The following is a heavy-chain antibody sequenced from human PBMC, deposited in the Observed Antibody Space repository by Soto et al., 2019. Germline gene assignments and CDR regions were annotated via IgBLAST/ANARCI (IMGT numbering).Heavy chain of an antibody. CDR3: AHIDPEIVTVGGHGGFDY. V-gene: IGHV2-5*02. CDR1: GFSLTSGVG. J-gene: IGHJ4*02. CDR2: IYWDDDK. Sequence: QITLKESGPTLVRPPQTLTLTCTFSGFSLTSGVGVGWIRQPPGKALEWLALIYWDDDKRYSPSLKNRLTITNDTSKHQVVLTMTHVGPVDTATYFCAHIDPEIVTVGGHGGFDYWGQGTLVTVSS. D-gene: IGHD5-12*01.